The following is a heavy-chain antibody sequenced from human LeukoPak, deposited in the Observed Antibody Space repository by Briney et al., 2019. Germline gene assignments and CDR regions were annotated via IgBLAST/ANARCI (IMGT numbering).Heavy chain of an antibody. CDR1: GFSLSTSGVG. D-gene: IGHD3-3*01. CDR2: IYWNDDK. Sequence: FGPTLVNPTQTLTLTCTFPGFSLSTSGVGVGWIRQPPGKALESLAPIYWNDDKRYSPSLKSRLTITKDTSKNQVVLTMTNMDPVDTATYYCAHRQEYYDFWSGKSPWGWFDPWGQGTLVTVSS. V-gene: IGHV2-5*01. CDR3: AHRQEYYDFWSGKSPWGWFDP. J-gene: IGHJ5*02.